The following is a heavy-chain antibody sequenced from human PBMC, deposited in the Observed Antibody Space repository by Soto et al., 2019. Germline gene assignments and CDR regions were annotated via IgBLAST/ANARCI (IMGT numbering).Heavy chain of an antibody. CDR2: ISGSGGST. V-gene: IGHV3-23*01. J-gene: IGHJ3*02. D-gene: IGHD3-22*01. Sequence: PGGSLRLSCAASGFTFSSYAMSWVRQAPGKGLEWVSGISGSGGSTYYAGSVKGRFIMSRDNSKNTLHLQMNSLRAEDTAVYYCTRDDSSGYYYDAFDIWGQGTRVT. CDR3: TRDDSSGYYYDAFDI. CDR1: GFTFSSYA.